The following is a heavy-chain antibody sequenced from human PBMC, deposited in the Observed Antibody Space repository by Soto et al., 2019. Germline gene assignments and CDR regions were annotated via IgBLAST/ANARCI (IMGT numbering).Heavy chain of an antibody. J-gene: IGHJ4*01. Sequence: VKVSCKASGYRFNAYYIHWVRQAPGQGLEWMGWINPNSGGTEYAQNLQGRVTMTRDTAITTAYMELSSLRSDDTAVYYCARMGSGNYWADHWGQGTLVTVSS. CDR2: INPNSGGT. D-gene: IGHD1-26*01. V-gene: IGHV1-2*02. CDR3: ARMGSGNYWADH. CDR1: GYRFNAYY.